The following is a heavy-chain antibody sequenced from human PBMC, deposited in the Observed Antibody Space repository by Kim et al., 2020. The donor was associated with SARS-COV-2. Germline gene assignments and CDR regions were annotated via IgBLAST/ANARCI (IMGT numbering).Heavy chain of an antibody. CDR3: VREPDS. J-gene: IGHJ4*02. CDR2: SDGSSP. V-gene: IGHV3-11*01. Sequence: SDGSSPAYADSVNGRFTISRDNAKKSLSLQMNRLTPEDTAVYYCVREPDSWGQGTLVTVSS.